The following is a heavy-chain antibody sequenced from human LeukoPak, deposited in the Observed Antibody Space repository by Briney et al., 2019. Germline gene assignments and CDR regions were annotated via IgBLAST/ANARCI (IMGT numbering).Heavy chain of an antibody. CDR1: DDSFRSYY. D-gene: IGHD3-16*01. V-gene: IGHV4-59*08. CDR2: IYDSVFT. J-gene: IGHJ6*02. Sequence: PSETLSLTCTVSDDSFRSYYWSWIRQPPGKGLEWIGYIYDSVFTKYNPSLKSRVTISVDTSKSQFSLRLSSVTAADTAVYYCARHVPYYDSDFSAWGMDVWGQGTTVTVSS. CDR3: ARHVPYYDSDFSAWGMDV.